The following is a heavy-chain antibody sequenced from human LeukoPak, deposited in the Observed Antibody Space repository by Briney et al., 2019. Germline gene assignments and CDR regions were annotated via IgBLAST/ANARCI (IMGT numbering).Heavy chain of an antibody. D-gene: IGHD4-11*01. CDR2: ISGSGGST. V-gene: IGHV3-23*01. CDR3: AKKSTTVITYYFDY. Sequence: GGSLRLSCAASGFTFSSYGMSWVRQAPGKGLEWVSGISGSGGSTYYADSVKGRFTISRDNSKNTLYLQMNSLRAEDTAVYYCAKKSTTVITYYFDYWGQGTLVTVSS. CDR1: GFTFSSYG. J-gene: IGHJ4*02.